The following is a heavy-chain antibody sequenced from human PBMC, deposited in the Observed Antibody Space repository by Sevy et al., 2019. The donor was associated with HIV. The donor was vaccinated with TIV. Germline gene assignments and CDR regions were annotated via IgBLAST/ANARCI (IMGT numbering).Heavy chain of an antibody. CDR3: ARDRRCSSTSCYTPRSGFDP. D-gene: IGHD2-2*02. CDR1: GDTFSSYA. Sequence: ASVKVSCKASGDTFSSYAISWVRQAPGQGLEWMGGIIPIFGTANYAQKFQGRVTITADESTSTAYMELSSLRSEDTAVYYCARDRRCSSTSCYTPRSGFDPWGQGTLVTVSS. CDR2: IIPIFGTA. J-gene: IGHJ5*02. V-gene: IGHV1-69*13.